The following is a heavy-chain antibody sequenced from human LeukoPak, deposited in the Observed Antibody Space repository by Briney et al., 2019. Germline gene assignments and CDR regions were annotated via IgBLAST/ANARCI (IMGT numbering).Heavy chain of an antibody. CDR2: IYDSGST. CDR3: ARKPSGSSRYDY. Sequence: SETLSLTCTVSGGSISSYYWTWIRQPPGKGLEWIGFIYDSGSTYYNPSLKSRVTISLNTSKNQFSLKMSSVTAADTAVYYCARKPSGSSRYDYWGQGTLVTVSS. V-gene: IGHV4-59*01. J-gene: IGHJ4*02. D-gene: IGHD6-25*01. CDR1: GGSISSYY.